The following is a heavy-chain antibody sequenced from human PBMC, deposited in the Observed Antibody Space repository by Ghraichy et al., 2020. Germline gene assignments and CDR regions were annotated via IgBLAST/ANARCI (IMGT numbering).Heavy chain of an antibody. J-gene: IGHJ4*02. CDR1: GFTFADAW. V-gene: IGHV3-15*01. D-gene: IGHD3-3*01. CDR3: VAINFF. CDR2: IKSKSDGGTT. Sequence: GSLRLSCAATGFTFADAWMTWVRQAPGKGLEWVGRIKSKSDGGTTDYAAPVKGRFSIPRDDSTETLFLQMDNLKTEDAAVYYCVAINFFWGQGTLVTVSS.